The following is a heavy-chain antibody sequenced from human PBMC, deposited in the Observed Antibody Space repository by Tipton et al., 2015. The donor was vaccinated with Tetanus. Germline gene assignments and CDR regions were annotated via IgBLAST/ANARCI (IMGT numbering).Heavy chain of an antibody. CDR1: GGFISSYY. Sequence: TLSLTCTVSGGFISSYYWSWIRQPPGKGLEWIGYIYYSGSTNCNPSLKSRVTISVDTSKNQFSLKLSSVTAADTVVYYCAREPYCSGGSCYYAPWGQGTLVTVSS. D-gene: IGHD2-15*01. V-gene: IGHV4-59*01. CDR3: AREPYCSGGSCYYAP. CDR2: IYYSGST. J-gene: IGHJ5*02.